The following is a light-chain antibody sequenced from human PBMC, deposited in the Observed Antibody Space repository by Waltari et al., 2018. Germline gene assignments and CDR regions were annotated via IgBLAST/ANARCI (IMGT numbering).Light chain of an antibody. J-gene: IGLJ3*02. V-gene: IGLV1-44*01. Sequence: QSVLTQPPSASGTPGQRVTISCSGSSSNIGSNTVHWYQPLPGTAPKLLIYTNYQRPSGVPDRFSGSKSGTSASLAISGLQSEDEADYYCGAWDDSLNGGVFGGGTKLTVL. CDR3: GAWDDSLNGGV. CDR2: TNY. CDR1: SSNIGSNT.